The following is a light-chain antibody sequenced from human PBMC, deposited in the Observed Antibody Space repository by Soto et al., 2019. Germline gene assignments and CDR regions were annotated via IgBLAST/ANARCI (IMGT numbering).Light chain of an antibody. CDR3: QQYGRSPCT. CDR1: QSITSSY. J-gene: IGKJ3*01. Sequence: EIVLTQSPGTLSWSPGERATLCCRASQSITSSYLAWYQQKPGQAPRLLIHGASNRATGIPDRFSGSGSGTEFTLTISRLEPEDFAVFYCQQYGRSPCTFGPGTKVDLK. V-gene: IGKV3-20*01. CDR2: GAS.